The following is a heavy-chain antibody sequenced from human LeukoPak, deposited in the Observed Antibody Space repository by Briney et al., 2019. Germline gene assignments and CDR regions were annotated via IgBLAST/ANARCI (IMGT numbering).Heavy chain of an antibody. CDR3: ARWEGSSSPSGAFDI. CDR2: IYYSGST. CDR1: GGSISSYY. D-gene: IGHD6-13*01. Sequence: SETLSLTCTVSGGSISSYYWSWIRQPPGKGLEWIGCIYYSGSTNYNPSLKSRVTISVDTSKNQFSLKLSSVTAADTAVYYCARWEGSSSPSGAFDIWGQGTMVTVSS. V-gene: IGHV4-59*08. J-gene: IGHJ3*02.